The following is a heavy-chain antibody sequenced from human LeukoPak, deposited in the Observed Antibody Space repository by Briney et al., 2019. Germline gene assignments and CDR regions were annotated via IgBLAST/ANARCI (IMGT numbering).Heavy chain of an antibody. D-gene: IGHD3-16*01. CDR2: IRSKTYGGTT. J-gene: IGHJ4*02. Sequence: GGSLRLSCTASGFTFGDYTVTWFRQAPGKGLEWVGFIRSKTYGGTTEDAASVKGRFTISRDDSKSIAYLQMNSLKTEDTAVYYCIRGGANSPFDYWGQGTLVTVSS. CDR1: GFTFGDYT. CDR3: IRGGANSPFDY. V-gene: IGHV3-49*03.